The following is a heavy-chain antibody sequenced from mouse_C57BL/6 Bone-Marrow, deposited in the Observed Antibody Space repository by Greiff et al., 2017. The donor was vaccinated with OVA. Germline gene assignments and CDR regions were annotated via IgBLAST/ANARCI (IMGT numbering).Heavy chain of an antibody. CDR3: ASGDGQGGDYGD. D-gene: IGHD2-13*01. J-gene: IGHJ2*01. CDR2: INPSGGGT. Sequence: QVQLQQPGAELVKPGTSVKVSCKASGYAFTSYLIHWVKQRPGQGLEWIGVINPSGGGTNYNEKFKGKATLTVDKSSSTAYMQLSSLTSEDSAVYVCASGDGQGGDYGDWGKGATLTVAS. V-gene: IGHV1-54*01. CDR1: GYAFTSYL.